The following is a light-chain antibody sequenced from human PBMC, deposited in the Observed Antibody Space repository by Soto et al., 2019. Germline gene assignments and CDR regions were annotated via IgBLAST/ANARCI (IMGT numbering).Light chain of an antibody. Sequence: DNKMTQSPSTLSASVGDRVTITCRASQGIDDWLAWYQQKPGKAPKLLIYRASNLETGVPSRFRGSGFGTEFTLTISSLQPDDFATYYCQEYNSYFGGGTKVEIK. CDR1: QGIDDW. V-gene: IGKV1-5*03. CDR2: RAS. CDR3: QEYNSY. J-gene: IGKJ4*01.